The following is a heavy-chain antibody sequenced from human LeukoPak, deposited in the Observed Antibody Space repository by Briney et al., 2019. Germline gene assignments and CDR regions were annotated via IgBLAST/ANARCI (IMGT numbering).Heavy chain of an antibody. J-gene: IGHJ4*02. CDR1: GFTFSSYW. V-gene: IGHV3-7*01. Sequence: HPGGSLRLSCAASGFTFSSYWMSWVRQAPGKGLEWVANIKQDGSEKYYVDSVKGRFTISRDNAKNSLYLQMNSLRAEDTAVYYCARVSSDYDFWSGYPTHFDYWGQGTLVTVSS. CDR3: ARVSSDYDFWSGYPTHFDY. CDR2: IKQDGSEK. D-gene: IGHD3-3*01.